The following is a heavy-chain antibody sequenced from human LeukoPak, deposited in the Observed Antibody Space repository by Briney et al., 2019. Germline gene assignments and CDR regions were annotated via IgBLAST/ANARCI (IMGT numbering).Heavy chain of an antibody. V-gene: IGHV3-48*01. Sequence: GGSLRLSCAASGFTFSSYSMNWVRQAPGKGLEWVSYISSTYTTYYADSVKGRFTISRDDSKNSMYLQMNSLRTEDTGVYYCARGLNSFDIWGQGTLVTVSS. J-gene: IGHJ3*02. CDR1: GFTFSSYS. CDR2: ISSTYTT. D-gene: IGHD5-24*01. CDR3: ARGLNSFDI.